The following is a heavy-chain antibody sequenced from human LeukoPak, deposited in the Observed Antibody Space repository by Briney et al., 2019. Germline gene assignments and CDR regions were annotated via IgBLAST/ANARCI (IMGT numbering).Heavy chain of an antibody. D-gene: IGHD4-17*01. CDR2: ISYDGSNK. Sequence: GGSLRLSCAASGFTFSSYGMHWVRQAPGKGLEWVAVISYDGSNKYYADSVKGRFTISRDNSKNTLYLQMNSLRAEDTAVFYCATDQDHGYFRQWGQGTLLTVSS. CDR3: ATDQDHGYFRQ. V-gene: IGHV3-30*03. CDR1: GFTFSSYG. J-gene: IGHJ1*01.